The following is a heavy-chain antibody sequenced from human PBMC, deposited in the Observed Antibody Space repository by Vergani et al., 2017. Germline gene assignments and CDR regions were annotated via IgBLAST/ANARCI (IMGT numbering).Heavy chain of an antibody. CDR3: ARVQQGSSEFDP. CDR1: GFTFSDYY. J-gene: IGHJ5*02. V-gene: IGHV3-11*05. Sequence: VQLVESGGGLVKPGGSLRLSCAASGFTFSDYYMSWIRQAPGKGLEWVSYISSSSSYTNYADSVKGRFTISRDNAKNSLYLQMNSLRAEDTAVYYCARVQQGSSEFDPWGQGTLVTVSS. D-gene: IGHD5-18*01. CDR2: ISSSSSYT.